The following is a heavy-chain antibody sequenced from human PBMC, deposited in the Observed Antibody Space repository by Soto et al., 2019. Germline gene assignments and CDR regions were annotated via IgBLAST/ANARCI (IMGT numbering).Heavy chain of an antibody. CDR1: GGSISSYD. CDR3: ARGPRGYVYYHGMDV. Sequence: SGSLALTCTVSGGSISSYDCSWIRQAAGKGLEWIGRIDTSGTTNYNPSLRSRVTMSVDASKNQFYLNLSSVTAADTAVYFCARGPRGYVYYHGMDVWGQGTTVTVSS. V-gene: IGHV4-4*07. D-gene: IGHD3-16*01. J-gene: IGHJ6*02. CDR2: IDTSGTT.